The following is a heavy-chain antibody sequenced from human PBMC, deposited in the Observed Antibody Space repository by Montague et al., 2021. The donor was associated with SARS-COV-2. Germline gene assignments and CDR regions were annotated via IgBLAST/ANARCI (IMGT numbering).Heavy chain of an antibody. Sequence: SKTLSLTCAVSGVSITSTNWWSLVRQPPGKGLEWIGEISYGGIATYNPPLRSRATISMDRSRNLFSLMLSSVTAADTAMYYCAGKVLTVPADYWGQGTLVTVS. J-gene: IGHJ4*02. CDR2: ISYGGIA. V-gene: IGHV4-4*02. CDR3: AGKVLTVPADY. CDR1: GVSITSTNW. D-gene: IGHD4-11*01.